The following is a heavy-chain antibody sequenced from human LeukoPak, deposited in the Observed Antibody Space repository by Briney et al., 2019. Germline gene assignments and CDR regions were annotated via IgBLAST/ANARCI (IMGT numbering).Heavy chain of an antibody. D-gene: IGHD5-24*01. CDR1: GGSISSSSYY. CDR2: INHSGST. CDR3: ARGTRRDGYNYSDY. V-gene: IGHV4-39*07. J-gene: IGHJ4*02. Sequence: SETLSLTCTVSGGSISSSSYYWSWIRQPPGKGLEWIGEINHSGSTNYNPSLKSRVTISVDTSKNQFSLKLSSVTAADTAVYYCARGTRRDGYNYSDYWGQGTLVTVSS.